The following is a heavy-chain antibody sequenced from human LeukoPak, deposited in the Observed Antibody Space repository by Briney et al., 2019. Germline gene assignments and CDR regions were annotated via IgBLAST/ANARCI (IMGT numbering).Heavy chain of an antibody. J-gene: IGHJ4*02. CDR3: ARTDREFDY. CDR1: GITFSTYS. Sequence: GGSLRLSCAASGITFSTYSMNWVRQAPGKGLEWVSSISSGSSYIYYADSVKGRFTISRDNARNSLYLQMNSLRTEDTAVYYCARTDREFDYWGQGTLVTASS. D-gene: IGHD1-14*01. V-gene: IGHV3-21*01. CDR2: ISSGSSYI.